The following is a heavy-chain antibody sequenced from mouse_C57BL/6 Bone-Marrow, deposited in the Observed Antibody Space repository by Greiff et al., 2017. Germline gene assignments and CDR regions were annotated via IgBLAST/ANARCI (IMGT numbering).Heavy chain of an antibody. CDR1: GFTFSDYG. Sequence: EVMLVESGGGLVKPGGSLKLSCAASGFTFSDYGMHWVRQAPGKGLEWVAYICSGSSTIYYAVTVKGRFTISRDNATNPLFLQIHSLTSEDTAMYCGARGDYNYAGAWFAYWGQGTLVTVSA. CDR2: ICSGSSTI. V-gene: IGHV5-17*01. D-gene: IGHD2-12*01. J-gene: IGHJ3*01. CDR3: ARGDYNYAGAWFAY.